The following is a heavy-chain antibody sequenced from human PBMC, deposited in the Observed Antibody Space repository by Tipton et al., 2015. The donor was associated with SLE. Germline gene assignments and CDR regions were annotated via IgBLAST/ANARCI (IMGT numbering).Heavy chain of an antibody. J-gene: IGHJ4*02. V-gene: IGHV3-33*01. Sequence: SGFTFSFYGMHWVRQAPGKGLEWVAVIWYDGSNKYYADSAKGRFTISRDNSKNTLYLQINSLRVEDTAVYYCARDIGGCSGGSCYLGWGQGTLVTVSS. CDR1: GFTFSFYG. CDR2: IWYDGSNK. D-gene: IGHD2-15*01. CDR3: ARDIGGCSGGSCYLG.